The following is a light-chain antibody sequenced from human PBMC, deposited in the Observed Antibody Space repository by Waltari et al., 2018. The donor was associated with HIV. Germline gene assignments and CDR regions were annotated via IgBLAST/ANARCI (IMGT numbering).Light chain of an antibody. V-gene: IGKV4-1*01. CDR1: QSVLYSLNHQHY. Sequence: DIVMTQSPDSLAVSLGESATITRESSQSVLYSLNHQHYLACYQQKPGQPPKLLLYWASTRESAVPDRFSGSGSGTDFTLTISSLQAEDVSVYYCQQYYSPPQTFGQGTKVEIK. J-gene: IGKJ1*01. CDR2: WAS. CDR3: QQYYSPPQT.